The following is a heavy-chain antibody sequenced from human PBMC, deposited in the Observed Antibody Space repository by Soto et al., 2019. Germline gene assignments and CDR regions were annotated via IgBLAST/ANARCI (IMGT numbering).Heavy chain of an antibody. CDR3: ARHVERSIGLQDYIAVAGTADY. J-gene: IGHJ4*02. CDR2: IYYSGST. V-gene: IGHV4-39*01. Sequence: QLQLQESGPGLVKPSETLSLTCTVSGGSISSSSYYWGWIRQPPGKGLEWIGSIYYSGSTYYNPSLKSRVTISVDTSKNQFSLKLSSVTAADTAVYYCARHVERSIGLQDYIAVAGTADYWGQGTLVTVSS. CDR1: GGSISSSSYY. D-gene: IGHD6-19*01.